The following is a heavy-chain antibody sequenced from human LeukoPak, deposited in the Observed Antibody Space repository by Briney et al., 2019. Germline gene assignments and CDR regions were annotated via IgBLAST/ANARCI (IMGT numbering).Heavy chain of an antibody. Sequence: NPSETLSLTCTVSGGSISSYYWSWIRQPPGKGLEWIGYIYYSGSTNYNPSLKSRVTISVDTSKNQFSLKLSSVTAADTAVYYCARNYYASGSYLFDYWGQGTLVTVSS. D-gene: IGHD3-10*01. V-gene: IGHV4-59*08. CDR2: IYYSGST. CDR1: GGSISSYY. CDR3: ARNYYASGSYLFDY. J-gene: IGHJ4*02.